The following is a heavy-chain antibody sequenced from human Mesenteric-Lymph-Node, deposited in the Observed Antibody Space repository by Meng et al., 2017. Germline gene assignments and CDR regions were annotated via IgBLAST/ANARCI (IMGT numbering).Heavy chain of an antibody. V-gene: IGHV4-30-4*01. CDR2: IYYSGST. CDR3: ARVGWRQWSFDL. Sequence: VPLEARRPALGNPSHPLSLTCTLSGGSISSGDYYWSWIRQPPGKGLELIGHIYYSGSTSYNPSLKSRVTISVDTSNNQFSLKLSSVTAADTAVYYCARVGWRQWSFDLWGRGTLVTVS. J-gene: IGHJ2*01. CDR1: GGSISSGDYY. D-gene: IGHD5-18*01.